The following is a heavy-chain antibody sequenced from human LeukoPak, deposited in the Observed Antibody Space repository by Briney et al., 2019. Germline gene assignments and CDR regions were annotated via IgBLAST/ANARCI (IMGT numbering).Heavy chain of an antibody. V-gene: IGHV4-61*02. J-gene: IGHJ4*02. CDR1: GGSISSGSYY. CDR3: ARSWDY. Sequence: SQTLSLTCTVSGGSISSGSYYWSWIRQPAGKGLEWIGRIYTSGSTNYNPSLKSRVTMSVDTSKNQFSLKLSSVTAADTAVYYCARSWDYWGQGTLVTVSS. CDR2: IYTSGST.